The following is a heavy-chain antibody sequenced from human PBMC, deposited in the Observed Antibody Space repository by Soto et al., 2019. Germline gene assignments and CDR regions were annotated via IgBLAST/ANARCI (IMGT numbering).Heavy chain of an antibody. Sequence: GGSLRLSCAVSGFTFSSSEMYWVRQAPGKGLEWVSAISGSGFSTYYADSVKGRFSISSDSSKNTLFLQMNSLRADDTAVYFCATFTFGRPFDTWGQGTMVTVSS. CDR3: ATFTFGRPFDT. D-gene: IGHD3-16*01. CDR2: ISGSGFST. J-gene: IGHJ3*02. CDR1: GFTFSSSE. V-gene: IGHV3-23*01.